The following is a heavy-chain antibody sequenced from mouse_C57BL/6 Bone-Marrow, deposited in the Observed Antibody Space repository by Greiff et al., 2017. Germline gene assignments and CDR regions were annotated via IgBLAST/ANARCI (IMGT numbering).Heavy chain of an antibody. CDR2: IWSGGST. V-gene: IGHV2-2*01. J-gene: IGHJ4*01. CDR1: GFSLTSYG. CDR3: ARKGLITTVVGKAMDY. Sequence: QVQLQQSGPGLVQPSQSLSITCTVSGFSLTSYGVHWVRQSPGKGLEWLGVIWSGGSTDYNAAFISRLSISKDNSKSQVFFKMNSLQADDTAIYYCARKGLITTVVGKAMDYWGQGTSVTVSS. D-gene: IGHD1-1*01.